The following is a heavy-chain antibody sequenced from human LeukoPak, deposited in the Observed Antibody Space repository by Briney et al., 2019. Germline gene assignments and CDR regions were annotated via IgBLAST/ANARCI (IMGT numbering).Heavy chain of an antibody. CDR1: GFTFSSYG. CDR2: ISYDGSNK. CDR3: AKDPRGDYYYSMDV. D-gene: IGHD3-10*01. Sequence: PGGALRLSCAASGFTFSSYGMHWVRQAPGKGLEWVAVISYDGSNKYYADSVKGRFTISRDNSKNTLYLQMNSLRAEHTAVYYCAKDPRGDYYYSMDVWGHGTTVTVSS. J-gene: IGHJ6*02. V-gene: IGHV3-30*18.